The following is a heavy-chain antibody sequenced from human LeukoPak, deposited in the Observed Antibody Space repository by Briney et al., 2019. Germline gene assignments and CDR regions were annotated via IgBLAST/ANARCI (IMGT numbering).Heavy chain of an antibody. Sequence: PSETLSLTCTVSGGSISSGGYYWSWIRQHPGKGLEWIGYIYYSGSTYYNPSLKSRVTISVDTSKNQFSLKLSSVTAADTAVYYCARRLWFGEFSANWFDPWGQGTLVTVSS. J-gene: IGHJ5*02. D-gene: IGHD3-10*01. V-gene: IGHV4-31*03. CDR3: ARRLWFGEFSANWFDP. CDR1: GGSISSGGYY. CDR2: IYYSGST.